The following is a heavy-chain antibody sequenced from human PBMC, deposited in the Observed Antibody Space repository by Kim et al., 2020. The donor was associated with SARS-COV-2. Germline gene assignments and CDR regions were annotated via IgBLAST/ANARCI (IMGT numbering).Heavy chain of an antibody. D-gene: IGHD6-19*01. V-gene: IGHV3-30*18. CDR2: ISYDGSNK. J-gene: IGHJ4*02. Sequence: GGSLRLSCAASGFTFSSYGMHWVRQAPGKGLEWVAVISYDGSNKYYADSVKSRFTITRDNSKNTLYLQMNSLRAEDTAVYYCAKDGAVAGTIDYWGQGTL. CDR3: AKDGAVAGTIDY. CDR1: GFTFSSYG.